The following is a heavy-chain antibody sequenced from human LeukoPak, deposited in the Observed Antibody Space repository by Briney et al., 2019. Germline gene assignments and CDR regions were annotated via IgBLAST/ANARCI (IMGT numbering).Heavy chain of an antibody. Sequence: GGSLRLSCAASGFTFSNAWMSWVRQAPGKGLEWVSYISSSASTIYYADSVKGRFTISRDNAKNSLYLQMNSLRVEDTAIYYCARDGEPGGGYGDPDYWGQGTLVTVSS. CDR2: ISSSASTI. J-gene: IGHJ4*02. CDR1: GFTFSNAW. V-gene: IGHV3-11*01. D-gene: IGHD1-26*01. CDR3: ARDGEPGGGYGDPDY.